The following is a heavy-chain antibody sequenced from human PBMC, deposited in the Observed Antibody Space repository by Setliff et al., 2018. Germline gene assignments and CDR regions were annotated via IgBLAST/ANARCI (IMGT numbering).Heavy chain of an antibody. D-gene: IGHD3-16*01. Sequence: SETLSLTCAVYGGSFSGSFWSWIRQLPGKGLEWIGYISRSGATSYNWSLKRHIAISLDTSKNQFSLNLSSVSAADTATYYCASWGSAIGFDLWGQGKLVTVSS. J-gene: IGHJ3*01. V-gene: IGHV4-34*09. CDR3: ASWGSAIGFDL. CDR2: ISRSGAT. CDR1: GGSFSGSF.